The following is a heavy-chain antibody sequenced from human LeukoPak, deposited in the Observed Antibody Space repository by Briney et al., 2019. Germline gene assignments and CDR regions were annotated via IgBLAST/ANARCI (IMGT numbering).Heavy chain of an antibody. CDR1: GFTFSSYG. J-gene: IGHJ4*02. D-gene: IGHD3-16*02. Sequence: GGSLRLSCAASGFTFSSYGKSWVRQAPGKGLEWVSGISGGGVSTYYADSVKGRFTISRDNSKNTLYLQMNSLRAEDTAVYYCACTEAYDYVWGSYRFSYWGQGTLVTVSS. CDR2: ISGGGVST. V-gene: IGHV3-23*01. CDR3: ACTEAYDYVWGSYRFSY.